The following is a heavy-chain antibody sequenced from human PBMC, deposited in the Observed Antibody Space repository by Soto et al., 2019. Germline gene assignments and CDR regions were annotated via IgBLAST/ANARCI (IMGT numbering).Heavy chain of an antibody. J-gene: IGHJ5*02. CDR3: ARAKSDILTGRGFYP. CDR1: GYTFTSYD. V-gene: IGHV1-8*01. D-gene: IGHD3-9*01. Sequence: ASVKVSCKASGYTFTSYDINWVRQATGQGLEWMGWMNPNSGNTGYAQKFQGRVTMTRNTSISTAYMELSSLRSEDTAVYYCARAKSDILTGRGFYPWGQGPLVTVSS. CDR2: MNPNSGNT.